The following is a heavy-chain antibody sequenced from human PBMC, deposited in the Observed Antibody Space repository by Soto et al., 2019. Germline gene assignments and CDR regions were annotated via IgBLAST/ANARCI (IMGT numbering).Heavy chain of an antibody. V-gene: IGHV6-1*01. Sequence: SQTLSHTCTISGDSVSSNSAAWNWIRQSPSRGLEWLGRTYYRSKWYNDYAVSVKSRITINPDTSKKQFSLQLNSVTPEDTAVYYCARDCRDMELRYYYYGMDVWGQGTTVTVSS. CDR2: TYYRSKWYN. CDR1: GDSVSSNSAA. D-gene: IGHD1-7*01. CDR3: ARDCRDMELRYYYYGMDV. J-gene: IGHJ6*02.